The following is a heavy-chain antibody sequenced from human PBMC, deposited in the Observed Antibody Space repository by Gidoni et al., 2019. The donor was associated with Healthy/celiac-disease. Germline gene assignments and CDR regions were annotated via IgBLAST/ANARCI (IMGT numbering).Heavy chain of an antibody. CDR2: IYWDDDK. CDR1: GFSLSTIVVG. CDR3: AHRRDYYDSSGLNAFDI. Sequence: QITLTESGPTLVTPTQTLTLTYTFSGFSLSTIVVGVGWIRQHPGKALEWLALIYWDDDKRYSPSLKSRLTINKDTYKNQVVLKMTNMDPVDTATYYCAHRRDYYDSSGLNAFDIWGQGTMVTVSS. D-gene: IGHD3-22*01. J-gene: IGHJ3*02. V-gene: IGHV2-5*02.